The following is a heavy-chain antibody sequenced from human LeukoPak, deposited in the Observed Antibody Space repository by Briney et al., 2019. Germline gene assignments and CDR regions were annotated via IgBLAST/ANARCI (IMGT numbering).Heavy chain of an antibody. Sequence: PGGSHRLSCAASGFSFNSFEMSWVRQAPGKGLEWVSYISSSGSTIYYADSVKGRFTISRDNAKNSLYLQMNSLRAEDTAVYYCARGWYNSGYYCDYWGQGTLVTVSS. CDR3: ARGWYNSGYYCDY. D-gene: IGHD6-19*01. CDR2: ISSSGSTI. CDR1: GFSFNSFE. V-gene: IGHV3-48*03. J-gene: IGHJ4*02.